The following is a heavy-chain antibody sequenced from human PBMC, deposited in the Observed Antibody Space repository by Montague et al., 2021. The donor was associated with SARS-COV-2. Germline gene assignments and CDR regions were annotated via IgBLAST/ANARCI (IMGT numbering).Heavy chain of an antibody. CDR2: IYYSG. CDR1: GGSISSSSYH. J-gene: IGHJ4*02. CDR3: ARLRYYGGNSGFQGLVDY. V-gene: IGHV4-39*01. D-gene: IGHD4-23*01. Sequence: SETLSLTCIVSGGSISSSSYHWGWIRQPPGKGLEWIGTIYYSGSTISVDTSKNQFFLKLSSVTAADTAVYYCARLRYYGGNSGFQGLVDYWGQGALVTVSS.